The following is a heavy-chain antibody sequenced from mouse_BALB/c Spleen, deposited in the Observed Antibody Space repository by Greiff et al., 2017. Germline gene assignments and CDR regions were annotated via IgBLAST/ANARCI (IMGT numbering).Heavy chain of an antibody. J-gene: IGHJ4*01. CDR3: ANGNFDAMDD. D-gene: IGHD2-1*01. CDR2: ISSGGSYT. Sequence: EVMLVESGGGLVKPGGSLKLSCAASGFTFSSYAMSWVRQSPEKRLEWVAEISSGGSYTYYPDTVTGRYTITRDNAENTLYLEMRSLRSEDTAMYYCANGNFDAMDDWGRGTSVTVS. V-gene: IGHV5-9-4*01. CDR1: GFTFSSYA.